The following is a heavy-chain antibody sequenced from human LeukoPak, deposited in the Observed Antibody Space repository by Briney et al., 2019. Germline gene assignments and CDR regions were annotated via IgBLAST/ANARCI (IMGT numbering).Heavy chain of an antibody. CDR3: AKLRSAAGTDY. CDR1: GFTFSSYG. CDR2: ISGGGSST. J-gene: IGHJ4*02. V-gene: IGHV3-23*01. Sequence: GGSLRLSCAASGFTFSSYGMTWVRQAPGKGLEWVSSISGGGSSTYYADSVKGRFTISRDNSKNTLYLQMDSLRAEDTAVYFCAKLRSAAGTDYWGQGTLVTVSS. D-gene: IGHD6-13*01.